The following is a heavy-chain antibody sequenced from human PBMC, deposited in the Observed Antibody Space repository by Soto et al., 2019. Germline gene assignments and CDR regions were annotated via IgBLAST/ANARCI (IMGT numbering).Heavy chain of an antibody. CDR2: ITPSSDGS. J-gene: IGHJ4*02. CDR3: ARGGPRDGYRDLDY. CDR1: GFTFPTYA. D-gene: IGHD5-18*01. Sequence: EVQLLESGGDLVQPGGSLRLSCAASGFTFPTYAMPWVRRAPGKGLGWVSTITPSSDGSYYADSVMGRFTISRANSKNTLYVQMSGLRAEHTAVYYCARGGPRDGYRDLDYWGQGTQVTVSS. V-gene: IGHV3-23*01.